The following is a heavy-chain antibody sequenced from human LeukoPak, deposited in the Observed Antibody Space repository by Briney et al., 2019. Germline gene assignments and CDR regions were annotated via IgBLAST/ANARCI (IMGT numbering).Heavy chain of an antibody. Sequence: GGSLRLSCGASGFTVSSNYMNWVRQAPGKGLEWVSVIYSGGGTYYAASVKGRFTISRDNSKNTLYLQVNSLRAEDTAVYYCVRDFIGGHNDYWGQGTLVTVSS. J-gene: IGHJ4*02. CDR2: IYSGGGT. D-gene: IGHD3-16*01. CDR1: GFTVSSNY. CDR3: VRDFIGGHNDY. V-gene: IGHV3-66*01.